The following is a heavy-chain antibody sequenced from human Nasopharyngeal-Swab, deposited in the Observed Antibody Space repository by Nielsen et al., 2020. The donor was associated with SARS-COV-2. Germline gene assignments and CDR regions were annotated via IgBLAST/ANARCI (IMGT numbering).Heavy chain of an antibody. CDR2: ISSSGSTI. V-gene: IGHV3-11*01. D-gene: IGHD3-3*01. J-gene: IGHJ6*02. Sequence: RQAPGKGLEWVSYISSSGSTIYYADSVKGRFTISRDNAKNSLYLQMNSLRAEDTAVYYCARAGNFWSGYYRSYYYGMDAWGQGTTVTVSS. CDR3: ARAGNFWSGYYRSYYYGMDA.